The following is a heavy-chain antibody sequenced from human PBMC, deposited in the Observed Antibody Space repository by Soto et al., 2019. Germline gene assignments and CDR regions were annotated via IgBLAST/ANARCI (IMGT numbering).Heavy chain of an antibody. CDR1: GGSISSSSSY. D-gene: IGHD4-4*01. Sequence: QLQLQESGPGLVKPSETLSLTCTVSGGSISSSSSYWGWIRQPPGKGLVWIGSIYYSGNTYYNPSLKSRVTIYLDTSKNQFSLKLTSVTAADTAVYHCARQLTTVTAAWFDPWGQGTLVTVSS. CDR2: IYYSGNT. J-gene: IGHJ5*02. CDR3: ARQLTTVTAAWFDP. V-gene: IGHV4-39*01.